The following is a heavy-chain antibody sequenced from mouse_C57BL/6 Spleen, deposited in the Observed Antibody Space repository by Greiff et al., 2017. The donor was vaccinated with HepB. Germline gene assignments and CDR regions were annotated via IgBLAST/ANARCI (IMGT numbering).Heavy chain of an antibody. CDR3: ARWNFGTTSPYAMDY. D-gene: IGHD5-5*01. CDR2: IYPRSGNT. J-gene: IGHJ4*01. V-gene: IGHV1-81*01. CDR1: GYTFTSYG. Sequence: QVQLQQSGAELARPGASVKLSCKASGYTFTSYGISWVKQRTGQGLEWIGEIYPRSGNTYYNEKFKGKATLTADKSSSTAYMELRSLTSEDSAVYFCARWNFGTTSPYAMDYWGQGTSVTVSS.